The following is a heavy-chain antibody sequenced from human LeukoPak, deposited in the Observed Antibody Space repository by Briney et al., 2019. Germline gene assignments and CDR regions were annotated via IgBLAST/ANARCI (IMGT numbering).Heavy chain of an antibody. CDR2: IYYSGST. D-gene: IGHD3-10*01. CDR1: GGSISSYY. CDR3: ARADMVRGVIIVDY. V-gene: IGHV4-59*01. J-gene: IGHJ4*02. Sequence: SETLSLTCTVSGGSISSYYWSWIRQPPGKGLEWIGYIYYSGSTNYNPSLKSRVTISVDTSKNQFSLKLSSVTAADTAVYYCARADMVRGVIIVDYWGQETLVTVSS.